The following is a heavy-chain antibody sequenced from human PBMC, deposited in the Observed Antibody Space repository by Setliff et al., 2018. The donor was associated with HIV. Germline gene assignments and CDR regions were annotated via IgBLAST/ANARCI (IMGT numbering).Heavy chain of an antibody. CDR3: ACGAAAGTDYYYYYYMDV. D-gene: IGHD6-13*01. CDR1: GGSISSSSYY. CDR2: IYYSGST. J-gene: IGHJ6*03. V-gene: IGHV4-39*01. Sequence: PSETLSLTCTVSGGSISSSSYYWGWIRQPPGKGLEWIGSIYYSGSTYYNPSLKSRVTISVDTSKNQFSLKLSSLTAADTAVYYCACGAAAGTDYYYYYYMDVWGKGTTVTVSS.